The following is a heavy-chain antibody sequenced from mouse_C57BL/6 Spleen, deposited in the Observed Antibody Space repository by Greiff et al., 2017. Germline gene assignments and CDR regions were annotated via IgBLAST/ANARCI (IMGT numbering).Heavy chain of an antibody. Sequence: DVKLVESGGGLVQPKGSLKLSCAASGFSFNTYAMNWVRQAPGKGLEWVARIRSKSNNYATYYADSVKDRFTISRDDSESMLYLQMNNLKTEDTAMYYCVRHAYYYGNAMDYWGQGTSVTVSS. CDR3: VRHAYYYGNAMDY. D-gene: IGHD1-1*01. J-gene: IGHJ4*01. CDR1: GFSFNTYA. CDR2: IRSKSNNYAT. V-gene: IGHV10-1*01.